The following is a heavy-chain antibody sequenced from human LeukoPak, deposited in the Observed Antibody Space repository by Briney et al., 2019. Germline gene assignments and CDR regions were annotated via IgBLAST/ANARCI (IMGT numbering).Heavy chain of an antibody. CDR2: INPNSGGT. Sequence: ASVKVSCKASGYTFTGYYMHWVRQASGQGLEWMGWINPNSGGTNYAQKFQGRVTMTRDTSISTAYMELSGLRSDDTAVYYCARDHAAYSSSWYDFDYWGQGTLVTVSS. V-gene: IGHV1-2*02. CDR3: ARDHAAYSSSWYDFDY. CDR1: GYTFTGYY. J-gene: IGHJ4*02. D-gene: IGHD6-13*01.